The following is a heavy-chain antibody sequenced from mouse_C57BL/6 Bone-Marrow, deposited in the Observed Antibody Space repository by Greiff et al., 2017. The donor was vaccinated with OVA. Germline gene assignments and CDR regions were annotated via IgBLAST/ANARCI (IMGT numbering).Heavy chain of an antibody. CDR3: ARGGSSTRNFDY. CDR2: IYPGSGST. V-gene: IGHV1-55*01. Sequence: VQLQQSGAELVKPGASVKMSCKASGYTFTSYWITWVKQRPGQGLEWIGDIYPGSGSTNYNEKFKSKATLTVDTSSSTAYMQLSSLTSEDSAVYYCARGGSSTRNFDYWGQGTTLTVSS. J-gene: IGHJ2*01. CDR1: GYTFTSYW. D-gene: IGHD1-1*01.